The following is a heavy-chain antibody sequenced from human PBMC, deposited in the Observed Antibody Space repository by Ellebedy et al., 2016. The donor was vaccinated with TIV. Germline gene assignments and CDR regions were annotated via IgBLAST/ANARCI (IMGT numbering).Heavy chain of an antibody. D-gene: IGHD5-12*01. J-gene: IGHJ5*02. CDR1: GGSISSSSYY. CDR3: ARPKGGDIYRFDP. V-gene: IGHV4-39*01. Sequence: MPGGSLRLSCTVSGGSISSSSYYWGWIRQPPGKGLEWIGSIYYSGSTYYNPSLKSRVTISVDTSKNQFSLTLSSVTAADTAVYYCARPKGGDIYRFDPWGQGTLVTVSS. CDR2: IYYSGST.